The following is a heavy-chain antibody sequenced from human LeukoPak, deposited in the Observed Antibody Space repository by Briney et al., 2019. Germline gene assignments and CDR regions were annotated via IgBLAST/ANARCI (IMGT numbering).Heavy chain of an antibody. CDR2: IYYSGST. J-gene: IGHJ3*01. V-gene: IGHV4-59*01. CDR3: ARKGLGRRDGFDV. D-gene: IGHD3/OR15-3a*01. CDR1: SGSISSYY. Sequence: PSETLTLICTVSSGSISSYYWSWIRQPPGKGLEWIGYIYYSGSTNYNPSLKSRVIISVDTSKNQFSLKLSSVTAADTAVYYCARKGLGRRDGFDVWGQGTMVTLSS.